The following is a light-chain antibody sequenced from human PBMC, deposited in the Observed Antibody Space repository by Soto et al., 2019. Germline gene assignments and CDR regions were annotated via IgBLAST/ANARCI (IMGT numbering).Light chain of an antibody. CDR2: DVS. J-gene: IGKJ3*01. V-gene: IGKV3-20*01. CDR3: QHYGNSLFT. CDR1: QSVTTSF. Sequence: LTQSPGTVSLSPGERATFSCRASQSVTTSFLAWYQQKPGQAPRLLIYDVSNRATGIPDRFIGSGSGTDFTLTINRLEPEDFAMYYCQHYGNSLFTFGPGTKVEMK.